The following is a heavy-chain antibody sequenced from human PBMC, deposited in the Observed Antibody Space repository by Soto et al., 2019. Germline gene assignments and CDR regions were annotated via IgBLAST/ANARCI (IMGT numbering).Heavy chain of an antibody. CDR3: ARDPKTSGGQHWAFNYFDS. V-gene: IGHV3-30-3*01. CDR2: ISYDGTNK. Sequence: LRLSCAASGFSFSISPMHWVRQAPGKGPEWVALISYDGTNKFYEDSVKGRFTISRDNSKSTLYLQVDSLRPEDAAVYYCARDPKTSGGQHWAFNYFDSSGQGTLVTVCS. J-gene: IGHJ4*02. D-gene: IGHD3-3*02. CDR1: GFSFSISP.